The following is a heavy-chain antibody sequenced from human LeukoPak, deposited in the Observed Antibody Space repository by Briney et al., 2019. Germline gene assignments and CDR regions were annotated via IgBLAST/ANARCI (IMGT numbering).Heavy chain of an antibody. CDR1: GYTFTSYG. J-gene: IGHJ4*02. CDR3: ARVYSTNYYGSGDRPFLFDY. D-gene: IGHD3-10*01. Sequence: GASVKVSCKASGYTFTSYGFSWVRQAPGQGLEWMGWISTYYDNTNYAQKLQDRVTMTTDTSRSTAYMELTSLRSDDTAVYYCARVYSTNYYGSGDRPFLFDYWGQGTVVTVSS. CDR2: ISTYYDNT. V-gene: IGHV1-18*01.